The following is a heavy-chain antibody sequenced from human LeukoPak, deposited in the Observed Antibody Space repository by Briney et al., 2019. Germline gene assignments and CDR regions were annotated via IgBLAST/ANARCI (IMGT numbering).Heavy chain of an antibody. Sequence: GASVKVSCKASGYTLTSYYMHWVRQAPGQGLEWMGIINPNSGGTNYAQKFQGRVTMTRDTSISTAYMELSRLRSDDTAVYYCARDEGDSGYEYYYYGMDVWGQGTTVTVSS. CDR2: INPNSGGT. D-gene: IGHD5-12*01. CDR1: GYTLTSYY. CDR3: ARDEGDSGYEYYYYGMDV. J-gene: IGHJ6*02. V-gene: IGHV1-2*02.